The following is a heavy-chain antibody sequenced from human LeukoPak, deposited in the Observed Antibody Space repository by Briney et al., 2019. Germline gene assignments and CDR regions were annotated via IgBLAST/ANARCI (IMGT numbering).Heavy chain of an antibody. V-gene: IGHV1-46*01. J-gene: IGHJ6*03. D-gene: IGHD3-10*01. CDR3: ARVLATMVRGVILFREYYYYYMDV. CDR2: INPSGGST. CDR1: GYTFTSYY. Sequence: RASVKVSCKASGYTFTSYYMHWVRQAPGQGLEWMGIINPSGGSTSYAQKFQGRVTMTRDTSTSTVYMELSSLRSEDTAVYYCARVLATMVRGVILFREYYYYYMDVWGKGTTVTISS.